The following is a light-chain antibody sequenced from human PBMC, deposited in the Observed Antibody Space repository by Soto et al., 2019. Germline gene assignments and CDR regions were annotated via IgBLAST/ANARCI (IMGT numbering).Light chain of an antibody. CDR3: AAWDDSLIGVV. CDR2: RNN. J-gene: IGLJ2*01. CDR1: SSNIGSNY. Sequence: QAVVTQPPSASGTPGQRVTISCSGSSSNIGSNYVYWYQQLPGTAPKLLIYRNNQRPSGVPDRFSGSKSGTSASLAISGLRSEDEADYYCAAWDDSLIGVVFGGGTQLTVL. V-gene: IGLV1-47*01.